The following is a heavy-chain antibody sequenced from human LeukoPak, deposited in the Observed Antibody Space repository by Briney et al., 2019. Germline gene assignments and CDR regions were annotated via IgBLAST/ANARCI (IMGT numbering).Heavy chain of an antibody. J-gene: IGHJ5*02. CDR1: GGSISSGGYY. CDR3: ARGVKPGIAAAGTGRFDP. CDR2: IYYSGST. Sequence: SETLSLTYTVSGGSISSGGYYWSWIRQHPGKGLEWIGYIYYSGSTYYNPSLKSRVTISVDTSKNQFSLKLSSVTAADTAVYYCARGVKPGIAAAGTGRFDPWGQGTLVTVSS. V-gene: IGHV4-31*03. D-gene: IGHD6-13*01.